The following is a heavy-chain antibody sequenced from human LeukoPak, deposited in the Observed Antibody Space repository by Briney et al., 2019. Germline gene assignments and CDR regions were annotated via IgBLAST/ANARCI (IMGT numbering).Heavy chain of an antibody. CDR3: ARAVAGIYFDY. CDR2: ISWNSGSI. V-gene: IGHV3-9*01. J-gene: IGHJ4*02. Sequence: GRSLRLSCAASGFTFDDYAMHWVRQAPGKGLEWVSGISWNSGSIGYADSVKGRFTISRDNAKNSLYLQMNSLRAEDTALYYCARAVAGIYFDYWGQGTLVTVSS. D-gene: IGHD6-19*01. CDR1: GFTFDDYA.